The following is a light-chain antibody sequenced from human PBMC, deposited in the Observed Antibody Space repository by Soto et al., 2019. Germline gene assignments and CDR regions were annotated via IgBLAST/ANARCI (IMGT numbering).Light chain of an antibody. CDR3: MQRVHFPLT. J-gene: IGKJ1*01. CDR2: EAS. V-gene: IGKV2D-29*01. CDR1: QSLLQTNGRTY. Sequence: DVVMTQTPLSLSVTPGQPASISCKSSQSLLQTNGRTYLYWYLQKPGQPPQLLIYEASNRFSGVPDRFSGSGSGTDFTLKISRVEADDVGIYYCMQRVHFPLTFGQGTKVDLK.